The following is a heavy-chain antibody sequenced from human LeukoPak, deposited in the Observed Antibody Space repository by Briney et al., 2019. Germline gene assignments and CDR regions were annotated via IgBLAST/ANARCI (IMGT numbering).Heavy chain of an antibody. Sequence: KPSETLSLTCTVSGVSISSYYWSWIRQPPGKGLEWIGYIHNSGITNYNPSLKSRVTISVDTSKNQFSLKLSSVTAADTAVYYCARHKKDVWGSYRLNWFDPWGQGTLVTVSS. D-gene: IGHD3-16*02. V-gene: IGHV4-59*08. CDR2: IHNSGIT. CDR1: GVSISSYY. CDR3: ARHKKDVWGSYRLNWFDP. J-gene: IGHJ5*02.